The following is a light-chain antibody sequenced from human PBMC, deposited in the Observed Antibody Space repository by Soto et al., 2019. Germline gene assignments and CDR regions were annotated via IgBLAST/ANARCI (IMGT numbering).Light chain of an antibody. J-gene: IGKJ5*01. CDR3: QQCYNHPLT. Sequence: DIQMTQSPSSLSASVGDRVSITCRASQSINTRLNWFQQKPGEAPKLLIYAASTLDSGVPSRFSGSGSGTDFTLTISSLQPEDFAIYYCQQCYNHPLTFGQGTRLDI. CDR1: QSINTR. CDR2: AAS. V-gene: IGKV1-39*01.